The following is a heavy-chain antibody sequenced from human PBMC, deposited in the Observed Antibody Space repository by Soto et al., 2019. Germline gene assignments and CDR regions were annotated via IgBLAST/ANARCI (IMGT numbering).Heavy chain of an antibody. CDR1: VFTFISYA. J-gene: IGHJ4*02. D-gene: IGHD6-13*01. CDR3: ARSLIAAAGTFDY. V-gene: IGHV3-30-3*01. Sequence: PGWSLRLSCASSVFTFISYAMHWVRQAPGKGLEWVAVISYDGSNKYYADSVKGRFTISRDNSKNTLYLQMNSLRAEDTAVYYCARSLIAAAGTFDYWGQGTLVTVSS. CDR2: ISYDGSNK.